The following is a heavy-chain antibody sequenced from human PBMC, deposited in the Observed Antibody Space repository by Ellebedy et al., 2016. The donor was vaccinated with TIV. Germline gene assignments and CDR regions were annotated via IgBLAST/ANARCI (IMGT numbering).Heavy chain of an antibody. D-gene: IGHD6-13*01. CDR1: GFSFSDYE. Sequence: GESLKISCAGSGFSFSDYEMYWVRQAPGKGLEWVATVGPSGDTHYADSAKGRFVISRDRPKNTLYLQMDTLRPDDTAVYYCAKSRASGNQAFDYWGQGILVSVSS. CDR2: VGPSGDT. CDR3: AKSRASGNQAFDY. J-gene: IGHJ4*02. V-gene: IGHV3-23*01.